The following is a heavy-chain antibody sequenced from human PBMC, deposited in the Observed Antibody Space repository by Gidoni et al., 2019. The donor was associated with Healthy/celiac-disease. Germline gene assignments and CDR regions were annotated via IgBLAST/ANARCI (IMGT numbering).Heavy chain of an antibody. V-gene: IGHV4-59*01. D-gene: IGHD6-25*01. CDR3: AREAGWFDP. CDR1: GGSISSYY. J-gene: IGHJ5*02. CDR2: IYYSGST. Sequence: QVQLQESGPGLVKPSATLSLTCTVSGGSISSYYWSWIRQPPGKGLEWIGYIYYSGSTNYNPSLKSRVTISVDTSKNQFSLKLSSVTAADTAVYYCAREAGWFDPWGQGTLVTVSS.